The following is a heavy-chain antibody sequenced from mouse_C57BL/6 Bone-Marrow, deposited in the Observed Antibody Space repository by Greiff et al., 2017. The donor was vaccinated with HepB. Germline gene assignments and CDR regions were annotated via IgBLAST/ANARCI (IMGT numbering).Heavy chain of an antibody. CDR2: IDPEDGET. Sequence: VQLQQSGAELVKPGASVKLSCTASGFNIKDYYMHWVKQRTEQGLEWIGRIDPEDGETKYAPKFQGKATITADTSSNTADLQLSSLTSEDTDVYYCARDWDPAWFAYWGQGTLVTVSA. D-gene: IGHD4-1*01. V-gene: IGHV14-2*01. CDR3: ARDWDPAWFAY. J-gene: IGHJ3*01. CDR1: GFNIKDYY.